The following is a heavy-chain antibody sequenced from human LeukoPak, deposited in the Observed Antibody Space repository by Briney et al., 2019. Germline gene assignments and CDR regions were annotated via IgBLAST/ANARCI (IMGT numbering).Heavy chain of an antibody. CDR1: GGSISSYY. D-gene: IGHD5-12*01. CDR2: INHSGST. V-gene: IGHV4-34*01. Sequence: PSETLSLTCTVSGGSISSYYWSWIRQPPGKGLEWIGEINHSGSTNYNPSLKSRVTISVDTSKNQFSLKLSSVTAADTAVYYCARGRRLVGAFDIWGQGTMVTVSS. J-gene: IGHJ3*02. CDR3: ARGRRLVGAFDI.